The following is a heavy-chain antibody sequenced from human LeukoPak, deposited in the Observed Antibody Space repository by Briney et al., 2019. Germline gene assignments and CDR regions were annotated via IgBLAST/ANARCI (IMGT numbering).Heavy chain of an antibody. Sequence: GGSLRLSCAASGFIFSTYWMTWVRQAPGKGLECVSTITPTADWTFYADSVKGRFSISRDNSKNTVYLQMNSLRAEDTAVYYCTRGPGRSSSPYYGMDVWGQGTTVTVSS. V-gene: IGHV3-23*01. CDR1: GFIFSTYW. J-gene: IGHJ6*02. CDR3: TRGPGRSSSPYYGMDV. D-gene: IGHD6-6*01. CDR2: ITPTADWT.